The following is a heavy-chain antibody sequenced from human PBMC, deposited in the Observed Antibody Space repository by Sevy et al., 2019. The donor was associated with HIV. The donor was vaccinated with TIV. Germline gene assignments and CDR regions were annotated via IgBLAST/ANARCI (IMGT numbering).Heavy chain of an antibody. CDR2: IDPSGGRS. CDR3: SRGDFDFWNGHGADLYYFDQ. D-gene: IGHD3-3*01. CDR1: GYPFNSLY. V-gene: IGHV1-46*02. J-gene: IGHJ4*02. Sequence: ASVKVSCKASGYPFNSLYMHWIRQAPGQGLEWMGIIDPSGGRSIYAQKFQDRVTMSRDTSTSTIYMELRSLRSDDTAVYYCSRGDFDFWNGHGADLYYFDQWGQGTPVTVSS.